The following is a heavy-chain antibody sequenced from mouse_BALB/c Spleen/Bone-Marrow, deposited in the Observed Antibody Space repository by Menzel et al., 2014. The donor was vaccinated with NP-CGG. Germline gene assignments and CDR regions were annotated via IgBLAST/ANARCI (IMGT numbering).Heavy chain of an antibody. CDR3: ARGGTTATWYFDV. Sequence: EVQLVESGAELVKPGASVKLSCTASGFNIKDTYMHWAKQRPEQGLEWIGRIDPANGNTKYDPKFQGKATITADTSSNTAYLQLSSLTSEDTAVYYCARGGTTATWYFDVWGAGTTVTVSS. CDR1: GFNIKDTY. V-gene: IGHV14-3*02. J-gene: IGHJ1*01. CDR2: IDPANGNT. D-gene: IGHD1-2*01.